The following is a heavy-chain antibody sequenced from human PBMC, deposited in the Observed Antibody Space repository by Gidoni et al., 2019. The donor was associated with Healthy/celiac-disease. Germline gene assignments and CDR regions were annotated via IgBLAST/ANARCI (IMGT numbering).Heavy chain of an antibody. CDR3: TRRVQYGSGSYHVDY. V-gene: IGHV3-73*01. D-gene: IGHD3-10*01. CDR2: IRSKANRYGT. Sequence: EVQPVGPGGGVVQPGGSLNLSCTASGCTYRGSDMHWVRRASGKGREWVGRIRSKANRYGTAYAASVKGRFPISRDDSKSTAYLQMNSLKTEDTAVYYCTRRVQYGSGSYHVDYWGQGTLVTVSS. J-gene: IGHJ4*02. CDR1: GCTYRGSD.